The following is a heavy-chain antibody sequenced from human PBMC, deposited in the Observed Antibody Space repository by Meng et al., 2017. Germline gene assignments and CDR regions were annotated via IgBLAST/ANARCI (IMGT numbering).Heavy chain of an antibody. CDR1: GLTLSDHI. CDR2: ISYDGSNK. D-gene: IGHD3-3*01. V-gene: IGHV3-30*01. CDR3: ARGVNGRGTIFGVVIPRGAFDI. Sequence: GESLKISCVVSGLTLSDHIFHWVRQAPGKGLEWVAVISYDGSNKYYADSVKGRFTISRDNSKNTLYLQMNSLRAEDTAVYYCARGVNGRGTIFGVVIPRGAFDIWGQGTMVTVSS. J-gene: IGHJ3*02.